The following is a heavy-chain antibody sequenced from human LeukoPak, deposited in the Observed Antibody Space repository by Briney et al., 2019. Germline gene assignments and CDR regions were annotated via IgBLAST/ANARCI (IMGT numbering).Heavy chain of an antibody. Sequence: ASVKVSCKASGYTFTGYYMHWVRQAPGQGLEWMGWINPNSGGTNYAQKFQGRVTMTRDTSISTAYMELSRLRSDDTAVYYCASRSNSGSWDAFDIWGQGTMVTVSS. CDR1: GYTFTGYY. V-gene: IGHV1-2*02. CDR2: INPNSGGT. J-gene: IGHJ3*02. CDR3: ASRSNSGSWDAFDI. D-gene: IGHD1-26*01.